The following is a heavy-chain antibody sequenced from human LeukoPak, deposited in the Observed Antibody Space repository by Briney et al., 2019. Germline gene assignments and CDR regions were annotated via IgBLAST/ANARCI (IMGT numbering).Heavy chain of an antibody. CDR3: AREVEGYYYYYMDV. D-gene: IGHD1-26*01. J-gene: IGHJ6*03. V-gene: IGHV4-59*12. Sequence: SETLSLTCTVSGGSISSYYWSWIRQAPGKGLEWIGYIHYSGSTNYNPSLNSRVTISVDTSKNQFSLKLSSVTAADTAVYYCAREVEGYYYYYMDVWGKGTTVTISS. CDR2: IHYSGST. CDR1: GGSISSYY.